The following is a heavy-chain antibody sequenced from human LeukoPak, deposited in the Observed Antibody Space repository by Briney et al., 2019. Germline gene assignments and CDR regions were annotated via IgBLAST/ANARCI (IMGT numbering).Heavy chain of an antibody. D-gene: IGHD3-10*01. CDR3: ARGITMVRGVMGLVYDY. CDR1: GYTFTGYY. Sequence: ASVKVSCKASGYTFTGYYMHWVRQAPGQGLEWMGWINPNSGGTNYAQKFQGRVTMTRDTSISTAYMELSSLRSEDTAVYYCARGITMVRGVMGLVYDYWGQGTLVTVSS. J-gene: IGHJ4*02. V-gene: IGHV1-2*02. CDR2: INPNSGGT.